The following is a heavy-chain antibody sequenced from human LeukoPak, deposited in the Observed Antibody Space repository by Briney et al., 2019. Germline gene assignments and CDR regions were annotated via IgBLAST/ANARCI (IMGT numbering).Heavy chain of an antibody. CDR2: IYYSGST. V-gene: IGHV4-39*02. D-gene: IGHD6-19*01. CDR1: GGSISSTNYY. J-gene: IGHJ5*02. CDR3: ARGLIAVAGPLGFDP. Sequence: SETLSLTCTVSGGSISSTNYYWGWIRQPPGKGLEWIGSIYYSGSTYYNPSLKSRVTISVDTSKNHFSLKLSSVTAADTAVYYCARGLIAVAGPLGFDPWGQGTLVTVSS.